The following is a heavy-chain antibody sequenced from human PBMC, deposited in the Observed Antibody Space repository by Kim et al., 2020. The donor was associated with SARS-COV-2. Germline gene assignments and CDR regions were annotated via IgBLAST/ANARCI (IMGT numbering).Heavy chain of an antibody. V-gene: IGHV4-34*01. Sequence: SETLSLTCAVYGGSFSGYYWSWIRQPPGKGLEWIGEINHSGSTNYNPSLKSRVTISVDTSKNQFSLKLSSVTAADTAVYYCARVGGRYDYIWGSYRREYYFDSWGQGTLVTVSS. CDR2: INHSGST. J-gene: IGHJ4*02. D-gene: IGHD3-16*02. CDR1: GGSFSGYY. CDR3: ARVGGRYDYIWGSYRREYYFDS.